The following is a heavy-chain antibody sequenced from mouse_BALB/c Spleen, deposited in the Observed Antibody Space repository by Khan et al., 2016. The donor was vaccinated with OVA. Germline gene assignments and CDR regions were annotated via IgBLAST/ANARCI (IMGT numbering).Heavy chain of an antibody. CDR2: ILPGGDST. Sequence: QVQLKESGAEQMKPGASVTIPCKAIGYTFSSYWIEWVQQRPGHGLEWLGEILPGGDSTNYNEMFTGMATFTADTSSNTTYMQLSGHTSEDSAGYSCERRPTYPVDYWGQGTTLTVSS. D-gene: IGHD2-10*01. J-gene: IGHJ2*01. V-gene: IGHV1-9*01. CDR1: GYTFSSYW. CDR3: ERRPTYPVDY.